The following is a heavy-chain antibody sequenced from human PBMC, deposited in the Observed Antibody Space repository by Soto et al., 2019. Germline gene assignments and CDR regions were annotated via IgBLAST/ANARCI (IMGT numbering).Heavy chain of an antibody. CDR1: GGSISSYY. J-gene: IGHJ4*02. V-gene: IGHV4-59*01. D-gene: IGHD2-2*01. CDR3: ARGPATAMSFDY. Sequence: SETLSLTCTVSGGSISSYYWSWIRQPPGKGLEWIGYIYYSGSTNYNPSLKSRVTISVDTSKNQFSLKLSSVTAADTAVYYCARGPATAMSFDYWGQGTLVTVSS. CDR2: IYYSGST.